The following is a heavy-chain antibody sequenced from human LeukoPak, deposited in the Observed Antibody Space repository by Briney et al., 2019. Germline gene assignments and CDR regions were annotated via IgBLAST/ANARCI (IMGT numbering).Heavy chain of an antibody. D-gene: IGHD3-16*01. Sequence: ETLSLTCAVYGGSFSGYYWSWIRQPPGKGLEWVSYIYSDGRTFYADSVKGRFTTSRDSSKNTLYFQMNSLRAEDTAVYYCARAFDHHFDYWGQGTLVTVSS. CDR1: GGSFSGYY. CDR2: IYSDGRT. J-gene: IGHJ4*02. CDR3: ARAFDHHFDY. V-gene: IGHV3-53*01.